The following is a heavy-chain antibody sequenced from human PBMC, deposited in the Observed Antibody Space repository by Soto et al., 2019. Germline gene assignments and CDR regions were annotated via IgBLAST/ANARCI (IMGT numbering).Heavy chain of an antibody. V-gene: IGHV4-4*07. CDR2: IFSSGST. Sequence: PSETLSLTCTVSGGSINTFYWSWVRQPAGKGLEWIGRIFSSGSTSFNPSLESRVAMSVDTSKNHFSLNLSSVTAADMAAYYCARDGSYSAYNFAHGIQLWSFDFWGQGALVTVSS. CDR1: GGSINTFY. D-gene: IGHD5-12*01. J-gene: IGHJ4*02. CDR3: ARDGSYSAYNFAHGIQLWSFDF.